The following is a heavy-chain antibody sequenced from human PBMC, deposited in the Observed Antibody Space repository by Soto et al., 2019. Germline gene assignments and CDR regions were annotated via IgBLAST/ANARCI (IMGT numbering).Heavy chain of an antibody. CDR3: AAEYASSGYYFFDY. CDR2: IYHSGST. V-gene: IGHV4-4*02. CDR1: GGSISSSNW. J-gene: IGHJ4*02. Sequence: SETLSLTCAVSGGSISSSNWWSWVRQPPGKGLEGIGEIYHSGSTNYNPSLKSRVTISVDKSKNQFSLKLSSVTAADTAVYDCAAEYASSGYYFFDYWGKGTMVTV. D-gene: IGHD3-22*01.